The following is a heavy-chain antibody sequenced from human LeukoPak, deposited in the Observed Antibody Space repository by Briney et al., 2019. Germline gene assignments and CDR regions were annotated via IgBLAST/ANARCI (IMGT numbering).Heavy chain of an antibody. Sequence: GGSLRLSCAASGFTFSSYEMNWVRQAPGKGLEWVSYISGSSSTIYYADSVKGRFTISRDNAKNSLYLQMNSLRAEDTAVYYCARVLPVTELHYYDSSGYQTTPAFDIWGQGTMVTVSS. CDR3: ARVLPVTELHYYDSSGYQTTPAFDI. CDR2: ISGSSSTI. CDR1: GFTFSSYE. J-gene: IGHJ3*02. V-gene: IGHV3-48*01. D-gene: IGHD3-22*01.